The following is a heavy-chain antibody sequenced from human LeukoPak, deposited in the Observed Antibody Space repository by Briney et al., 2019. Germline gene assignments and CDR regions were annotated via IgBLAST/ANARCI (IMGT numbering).Heavy chain of an antibody. J-gene: IGHJ4*02. Sequence: GGPLRLSFAASGFPFSSYVMTWFRRPQGKGLEWVSFISISSGTTYYADSVKGRFTISRDNSKNTLYLQMNSLRAEDTAVYYCAKGRPYGDYVSDFDYWGQGTLVTVSS. CDR3: AKGRPYGDYVSDFDY. D-gene: IGHD4-17*01. CDR2: ISISSGTT. CDR1: GFPFSSYV. V-gene: IGHV3-23*01.